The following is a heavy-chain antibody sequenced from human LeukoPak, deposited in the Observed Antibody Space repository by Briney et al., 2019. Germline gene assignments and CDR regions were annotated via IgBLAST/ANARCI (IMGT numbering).Heavy chain of an antibody. CDR1: GFTVSSNY. CDR3: ARSPPYGSVFDY. D-gene: IGHD3-10*01. J-gene: IGHJ4*02. CDR2: IYSGGST. V-gene: IGHV3-66*01. Sequence: GGSLRLSCVVSGFTVSSNYMSWVRQAPGKGLEWVSLIYSGGSTYYADSVKGRFTLYRDNSKNTLYLQMNSLSAEDTAVYYCARSPPYGSVFDYWGQGTLVTVSS.